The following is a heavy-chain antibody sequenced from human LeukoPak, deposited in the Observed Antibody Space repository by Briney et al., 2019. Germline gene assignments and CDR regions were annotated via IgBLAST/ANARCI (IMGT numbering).Heavy chain of an antibody. CDR2: ITNDGSNR. V-gene: IGHV3-30*18. CDR3: GKDGSGWSYFDY. J-gene: IGHJ4*02. Sequence: RHLRLSCAASGLSFSTYGMHGGRQALGKGLKWVAIITNDGSNRHYADSVKGRFTISGDKSKNTLYLQMNSLRAEDTAVYYCGKDGSGWSYFDYWGQGALVTVSS. CDR1: GLSFSTYG. D-gene: IGHD6-19*01.